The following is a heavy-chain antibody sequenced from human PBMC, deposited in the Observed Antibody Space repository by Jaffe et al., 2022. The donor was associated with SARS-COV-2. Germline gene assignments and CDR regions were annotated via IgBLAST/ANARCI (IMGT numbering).Heavy chain of an antibody. CDR1: GFTFRSYA. Sequence: EVQLLESGGGLVQPGGSLRLSCAASGFTFRSYAMSWVRQAPGKGLEWVSRISGSGGTTFYADSVKGRFTISRDNSKKTLYLQMHSLRAEDTAVYYCAKESGWGERYYDTHDFDYWGQGTLVTVSS. D-gene: IGHD3-16*01. CDR3: AKESGWGERYYDTHDFDY. J-gene: IGHJ4*02. CDR2: ISGSGGTT. V-gene: IGHV3-23*01.